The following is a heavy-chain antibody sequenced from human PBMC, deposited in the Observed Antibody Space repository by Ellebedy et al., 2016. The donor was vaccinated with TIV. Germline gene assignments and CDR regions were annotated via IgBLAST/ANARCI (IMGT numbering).Heavy chain of an antibody. V-gene: IGHV4-59*01. CDR1: GGSISSYY. Sequence: SETLSLTXTVSGGSISSYYWSWIRQPPGKGLEWIGYIYYSGSTNYNPSLKSRVTISVDTSKNQFSLKLSSVTAADTAVYYCARVQGDVNNWFDPWGQGTLVTVSS. J-gene: IGHJ5*02. CDR3: ARVQGDVNNWFDP. CDR2: IYYSGST. D-gene: IGHD3-16*01.